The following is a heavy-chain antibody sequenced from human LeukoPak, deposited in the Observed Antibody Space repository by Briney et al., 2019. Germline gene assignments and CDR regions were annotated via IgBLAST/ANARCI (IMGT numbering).Heavy chain of an antibody. CDR1: GGPISSYY. J-gene: IGHJ4*02. Sequence: SETLSLTCTVSGGPISSYYWSWIRQPPGKGLEWIGYIYYSGSTNYNPSLKSRVTISVDTSKNQFSLKLSSVTAADTAVYYCVGHDILTGYYRFDYWGQGTLVTVSS. V-gene: IGHV4-59*01. D-gene: IGHD3-9*01. CDR3: VGHDILTGYYRFDY. CDR2: IYYSGST.